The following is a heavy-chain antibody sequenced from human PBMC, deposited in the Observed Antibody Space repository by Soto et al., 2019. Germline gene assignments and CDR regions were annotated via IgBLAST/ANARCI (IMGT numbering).Heavy chain of an antibody. CDR1: GFTFSVYA. V-gene: IGHV3-23*01. D-gene: IGHD2-21*02. CDR2: VTANGGST. Sequence: EVQLLESGGGFVQPGGSLRLSCAATGFTFSVYAMTWVRQAPGKGLEWVSAVTANGGSTYSADSVKGRFTISRDNSKNSMLLQMNSLRAEDTAVYYCASLGIGDWANYYYYYGMDVLGQGPTVTVSS. J-gene: IGHJ6*02. CDR3: ASLGIGDWANYYYYYGMDV.